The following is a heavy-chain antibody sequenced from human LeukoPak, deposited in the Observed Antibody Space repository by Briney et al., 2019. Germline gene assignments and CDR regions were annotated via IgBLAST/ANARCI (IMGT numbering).Heavy chain of an antibody. CDR1: GFTVSSNY. J-gene: IGHJ4*02. CDR2: IYSGGST. CDR3: AAQTTFSYYFDY. D-gene: IGHD2/OR15-2a*01. V-gene: IGHV3-53*01. Sequence: GGSLRLSCAASGFTVSSNYMNWVRQAPGKGLEWVSIIYSGGSTYYADSVKGRFTISRDNSKNTLYLQMNSLRAEDTAVCYCAAQTTFSYYFDYWGQGTLVTVSS.